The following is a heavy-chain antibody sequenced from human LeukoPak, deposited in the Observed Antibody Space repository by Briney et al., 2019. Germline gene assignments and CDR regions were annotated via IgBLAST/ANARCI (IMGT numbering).Heavy chain of an antibody. CDR1: GYSISSGYY. CDR2: LLHSGSN. D-gene: IGHD3-3*01. Sequence: PSETLSLACAVSGYSISSGYYRGWIRQPPRKGLEWIESLLHSGSNYYNQSLKSRHTISIHTSKKQFSLKLRSVTATDTAVHHCARHFTIFGVAFDYWGQGTLVTVSS. V-gene: IGHV4-38-2*01. J-gene: IGHJ4*02. CDR3: ARHFTIFGVAFDY.